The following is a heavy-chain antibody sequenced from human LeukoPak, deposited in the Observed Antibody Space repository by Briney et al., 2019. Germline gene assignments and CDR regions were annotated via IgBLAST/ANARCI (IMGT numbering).Heavy chain of an antibody. J-gene: IGHJ3*02. D-gene: IGHD6-13*01. CDR3: ATQMYSSSWYRAFDI. V-gene: IGHV1-24*01. CDR2: FDPEDGET. Sequence: ASVNVSCKVSGYTLTELSMHWVRQAPGKGLEWMGGFDPEDGETIYAQNFQGRVTMTEDTSTDTAYMELSSLRSEDTAVYYCATQMYSSSWYRAFDIWGQGTMVTVSS. CDR1: GYTLTELS.